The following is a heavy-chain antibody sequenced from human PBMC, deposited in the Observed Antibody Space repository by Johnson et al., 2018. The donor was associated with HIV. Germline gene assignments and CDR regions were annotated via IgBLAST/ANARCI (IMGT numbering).Heavy chain of an antibody. CDR2: VSYHGSNK. D-gene: IGHD2-15*01. V-gene: IGHV3-30-3*01. J-gene: IGHJ3*02. Sequence: QVQLVESGGGVVQPGRSLRLSCAASGFTFSRYAMHWVRQAPGKGLEWVAVVSYHGSNKYYADSVKGRFTISRDNSKNMLYLQMNSLRAEDTAVYYCARERYGSQAIDGFDIWGQGTMVTVSS. CDR3: ARERYGSQAIDGFDI. CDR1: GFTFSRYA.